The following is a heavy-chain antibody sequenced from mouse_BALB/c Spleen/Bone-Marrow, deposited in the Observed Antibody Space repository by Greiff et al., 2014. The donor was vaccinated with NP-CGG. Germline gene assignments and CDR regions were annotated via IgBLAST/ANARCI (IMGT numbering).Heavy chain of an antibody. V-gene: IGHV1-14*01. CDR2: INPYNDGT. D-gene: IGHD2-14*01. CDR1: GYTFTSYV. Sequence: VQLKESGPELVKPGASVKMPCKASGYTFTSYVMHWVKQKPGQGLEWIGYINPYNDGTKYNEKFKGKATLTSDKSSSTAYMELCSLTSEDSAVYYCASPYYRYDGFAYWGQGTLVTVSA. J-gene: IGHJ3*01. CDR3: ASPYYRYDGFAY.